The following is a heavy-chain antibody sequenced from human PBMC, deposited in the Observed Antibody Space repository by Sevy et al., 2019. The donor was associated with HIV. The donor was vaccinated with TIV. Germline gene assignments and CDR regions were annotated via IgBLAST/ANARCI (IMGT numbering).Heavy chain of an antibody. CDR3: ARGFYGDYEIHAFDI. Sequence: GGSLRLSCAASGFTFSSYVMHWVRQAPGKGLEWVAVISYDGSNKYYADSVKGRFTISRDNSKNTLYLQMNSLRAEDTAVYYCARGFYGDYEIHAFDIWGQGTMVTVSS. J-gene: IGHJ3*02. D-gene: IGHD4-17*01. CDR2: ISYDGSNK. CDR1: GFTFSSYV. V-gene: IGHV3-30-3*01.